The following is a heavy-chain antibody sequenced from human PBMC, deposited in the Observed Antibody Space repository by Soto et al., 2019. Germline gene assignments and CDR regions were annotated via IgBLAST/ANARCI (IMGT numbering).Heavy chain of an antibody. D-gene: IGHD3-3*01. J-gene: IGHJ4*02. CDR1: GFTFSSYA. CDR2: ISGSGGST. V-gene: IGHV3-23*01. CDR3: AKDSGRFLEWLLSQTFDD. Sequence: PGGSLRLSCAASGFTFSSYAMSWVRQAPGKGLEWVSAISGSGGSTYYADSVKGRFTISRDNSKNTLYLQMNSLRAEDTAVYYCAKDSGRFLEWLLSQTFDDWGQGTLVTVS.